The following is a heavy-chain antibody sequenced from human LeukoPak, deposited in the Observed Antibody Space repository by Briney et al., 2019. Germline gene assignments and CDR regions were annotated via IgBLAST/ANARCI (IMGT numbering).Heavy chain of an antibody. CDR3: ARESFDYGFDY. D-gene: IGHD4-17*01. V-gene: IGHV4-4*07. CDR2: IYTTGST. CDR1: GGSISSYY. J-gene: IGHJ4*02. Sequence: PSETLSLTCTVSGGSISSYYWSWIRQPAEKELEWIGRIYTTGSTNYNPSLESRVTISVDKSNNQFSLKLSSVTAADTAVYYCARESFDYGFDYWGQGTLVTVSS.